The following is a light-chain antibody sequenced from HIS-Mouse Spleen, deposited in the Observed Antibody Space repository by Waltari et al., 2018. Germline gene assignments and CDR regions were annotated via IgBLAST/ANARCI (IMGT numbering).Light chain of an antibody. V-gene: IGKV3-11*01. CDR3: QQRSNWPRT. Sequence: EIVLTQSPATLSLSPGERATLSCSASQSVSSYLACYQQKPGQAPRLLIYDASNRATGIPARFSGSGSGTDFTLTISSLEPDDFAVYYCQQRSNWPRTFGGGTKVAIK. J-gene: IGKJ4*01. CDR2: DAS. CDR1: QSVSSY.